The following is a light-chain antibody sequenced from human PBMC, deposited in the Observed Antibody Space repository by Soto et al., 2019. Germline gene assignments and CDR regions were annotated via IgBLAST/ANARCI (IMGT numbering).Light chain of an antibody. CDR1: QSILFNSYKKDY. CDR2: WAS. Sequence: DIVTTQSPDSLAVSLGERATIHCKTSQSILFNSYKKDYLAWYQQKPGQPPKLLIYWASIRESGVPDRFSGSGSGTDFTLTISSLQAEDVALYYCQQYYSSITFGQGTRLEIK. J-gene: IGKJ5*01. CDR3: QQYYSSIT. V-gene: IGKV4-1*01.